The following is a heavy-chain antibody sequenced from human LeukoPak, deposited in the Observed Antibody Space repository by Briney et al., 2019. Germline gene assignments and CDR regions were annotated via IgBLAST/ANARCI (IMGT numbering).Heavy chain of an antibody. CDR3: ARDPPRGYSYGYSFDY. CDR1: GFTVSSNY. Sequence: GGSLRLSCAASGFTVSSNYMSWVRQAPGKGLEWVSVIYSGGSTYYADSVKGRFTISRDNSKNTLYLQMNSLRAEDTAVYYCARDPPRGYSYGYSFDYWGQGTLVTVSS. J-gene: IGHJ4*02. D-gene: IGHD5-18*01. CDR2: IYSGGST. V-gene: IGHV3-66*01.